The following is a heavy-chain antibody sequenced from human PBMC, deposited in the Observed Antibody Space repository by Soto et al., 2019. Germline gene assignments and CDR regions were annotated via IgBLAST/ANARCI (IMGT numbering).Heavy chain of an antibody. CDR2: IKQEGSEK. D-gene: IGHD3-9*01. CDR1: GFTFSSYW. V-gene: IGHV3-7*01. Sequence: EVQLVESGGGLVQPGGALRLSCAASGFTFSSYWMSSVRQAPGKGLEWVANIKQEGSEKYYVDSVKGRFTISRDNAKNSLYLQMNSLRAEDTAVYYCARVLTGAFDYWGQGTLVTVSS. J-gene: IGHJ4*02. CDR3: ARVLTGAFDY.